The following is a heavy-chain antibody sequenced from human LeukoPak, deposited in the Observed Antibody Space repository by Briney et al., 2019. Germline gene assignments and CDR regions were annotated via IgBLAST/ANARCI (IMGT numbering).Heavy chain of an antibody. CDR2: ISAYNGNT. V-gene: IGHV1-18*01. J-gene: IGHJ4*02. D-gene: IGHD3-22*01. Sequence: ASVKVSCKASGYTFTSYGISWVRRAPGQGLEWMGWISAYNGNTNYAQKLQGRDTMTTDTSTSTAYMELRSLRSDDTAVYYCARDWYYYDSYGDYVFDYWGQGTLVTVSS. CDR3: ARDWYYYDSYGDYVFDY. CDR1: GYTFTSYG.